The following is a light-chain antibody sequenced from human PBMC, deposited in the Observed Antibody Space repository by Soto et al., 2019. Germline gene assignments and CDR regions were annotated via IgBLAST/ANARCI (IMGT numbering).Light chain of an antibody. CDR3: QQSYSTPPIT. CDR1: QSINNY. V-gene: IGKV1-39*01. CDR2: AAS. J-gene: IGKJ5*01. Sequence: DIQVTQSPSSLSASVGDRVTITCRASQSINNYLNWYPQKPGKAPKLLIYAASSLQSGVPSGFSGSGSGTDFALTITRLQPEHFATYYCQQSYSTPPITFGQGTRLEI.